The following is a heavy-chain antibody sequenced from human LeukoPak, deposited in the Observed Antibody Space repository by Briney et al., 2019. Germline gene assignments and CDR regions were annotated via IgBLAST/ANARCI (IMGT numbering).Heavy chain of an antibody. CDR3: ARWGRDLDAFDI. V-gene: IGHV3-66*01. CDR1: GFTFTNYR. Sequence: GGSLRLSCAASGFTFTNYRMTWVRQAPGKGLEWVSVIYSGGSTYYADSVKGRFTISRDNSKNTLYLQMNSLRAEDTAVYYCARWGRDLDAFDIWGQGTMVTVSS. J-gene: IGHJ3*02. D-gene: IGHD3-16*01. CDR2: IYSGGST.